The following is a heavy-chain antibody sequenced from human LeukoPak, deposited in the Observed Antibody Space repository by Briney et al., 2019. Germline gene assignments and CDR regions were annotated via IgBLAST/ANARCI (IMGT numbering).Heavy chain of an antibody. Sequence: SVKVSCKASGGTFSSYAISWVRQAPGQGLEWMGRIIPILGIANYAQKFQGRVTITADKSTSTAYMELGSLRSEDTAVYYCATRLDRTNNWFDPWGQGTLVTVSS. D-gene: IGHD6-19*01. CDR2: IIPILGIA. CDR1: GGTFSSYA. J-gene: IGHJ5*02. V-gene: IGHV1-69*04. CDR3: ATRLDRTNNWFDP.